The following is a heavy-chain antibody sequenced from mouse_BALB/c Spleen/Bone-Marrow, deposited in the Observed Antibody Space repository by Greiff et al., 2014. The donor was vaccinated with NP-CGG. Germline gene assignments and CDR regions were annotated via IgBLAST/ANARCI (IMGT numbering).Heavy chain of an antibody. J-gene: IGHJ4*01. CDR3: ARKGYGNYHYYAMDY. CDR2: INPSTGYT. Sequence: IQLQQSGAELAKPGASVKMSCKASGYTFTSYCMYWIKQRPGQGLEWIGYINPSTGYTEYNQKFKDKATLTADKSSNTAYMQLSSLTSEDSAVYYCARKGYGNYHYYAMDYWGQGTSVTVSS. CDR1: GYTFTSYC. D-gene: IGHD2-1*01. V-gene: IGHV1-7*01.